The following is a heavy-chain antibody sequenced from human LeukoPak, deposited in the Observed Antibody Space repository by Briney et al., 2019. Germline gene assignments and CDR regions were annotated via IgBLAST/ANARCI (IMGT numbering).Heavy chain of an antibody. V-gene: IGHV3-30*03. CDR3: ARDSRSSGLAPEYFQH. Sequence: PGRSLRLSCAASGFTFDSYGMHWVRQAPGKGLEWVAVISYDGNNKYYANSVKGRFTISRDNSKNTLYLQMNSLRAEDTAVYYCARDSRSSGLAPEYFQHWGQGTLVTVSS. CDR2: ISYDGNNK. CDR1: GFTFDSYG. J-gene: IGHJ1*01. D-gene: IGHD6-19*01.